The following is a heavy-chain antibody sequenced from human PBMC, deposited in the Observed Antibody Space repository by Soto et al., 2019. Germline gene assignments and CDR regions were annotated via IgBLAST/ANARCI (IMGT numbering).Heavy chain of an antibody. J-gene: IGHJ4*02. CDR1: GYIFIHCF. CDR2: INPSSGTT. D-gene: IGHD1-26*01. Sequence: QVQLVQSGAEMKQPGASVKLSCQASGYIFIHCFMHWVRQAPGQGLEWMGGINPSSGTTTYAQKLQDRVTVTRDTSTSTVYMELSSLGSGDTAMYYCARSLGETTSLFDYWGQGSLVTVSA. V-gene: IGHV1-46*01. CDR3: ARSLGETTSLFDY.